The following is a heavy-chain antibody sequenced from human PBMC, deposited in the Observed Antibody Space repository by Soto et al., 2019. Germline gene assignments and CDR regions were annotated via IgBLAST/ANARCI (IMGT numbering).Heavy chain of an antibody. CDR1: GFTVSSNY. CDR3: AREADILNWFDP. CDR2: VYSGGDS. Sequence: GGSLRLSCAASGFTVSSNYMTWVRQAPGKGLEWVSLVYSGGDSYFADSVKGRFTISRDNSKNTLSLQMNSLRAEDTAVYFCAREADILNWFDPWGQGTLVTVSS. V-gene: IGHV3-66*01. D-gene: IGHD3-9*01. J-gene: IGHJ5*02.